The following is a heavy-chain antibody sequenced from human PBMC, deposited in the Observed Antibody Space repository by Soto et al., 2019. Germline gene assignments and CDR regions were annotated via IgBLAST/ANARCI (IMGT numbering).Heavy chain of an antibody. CDR1: GGSFTSNNW. V-gene: IGHV4-4*02. Sequence: SETLSLTCSDSGGSFTSNNWWTWVRQPPGQGLEWIGEIYRTGSTNYNPSLKSRVTISLDKSENQFSLKVTSLTAADTAVYYCASRDPGTSVDYWGQGTLVTVSS. CDR2: IYRTGST. J-gene: IGHJ4*02. CDR3: ASRDPGTSVDY. D-gene: IGHD1-7*01.